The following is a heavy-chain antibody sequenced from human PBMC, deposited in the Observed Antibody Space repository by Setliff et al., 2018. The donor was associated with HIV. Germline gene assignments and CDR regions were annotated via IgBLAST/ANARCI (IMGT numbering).Heavy chain of an antibody. CDR3: ARGGGGYYYVGAVDI. V-gene: IGHV1-24*01. J-gene: IGHJ3*02. D-gene: IGHD3-22*01. Sequence: ASVKVSCKLSGYTLTELSIHWVRQAPGKGLEWMGGFDPEDGETIYAQKFQGRVTMTRNTSISTAYMELSSLRSDDTAVYYCARGGGGYYYVGAVDIWGQGTVVTVSS. CDR2: FDPEDGET. CDR1: GYTLTELS.